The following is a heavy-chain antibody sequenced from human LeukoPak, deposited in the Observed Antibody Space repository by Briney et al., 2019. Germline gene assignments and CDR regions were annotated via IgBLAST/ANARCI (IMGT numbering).Heavy chain of an antibody. CDR3: ARVLGSGWFSYYMDV. Sequence: GASVKVYCKASGYTFTGYYMHWVRQAPGQGLEWMGWINPNSGGTNYAQKFQGRVTMTRDTSISTAYMELSRLRSDDTAVYYCARVLGSGWFSYYMDVWGKGTTVTVSS. V-gene: IGHV1-2*02. D-gene: IGHD6-19*01. J-gene: IGHJ6*03. CDR1: GYTFTGYY. CDR2: INPNSGGT.